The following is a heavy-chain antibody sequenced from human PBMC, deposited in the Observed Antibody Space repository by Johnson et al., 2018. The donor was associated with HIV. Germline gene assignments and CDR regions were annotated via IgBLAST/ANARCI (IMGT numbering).Heavy chain of an antibody. J-gene: IGHJ3*02. Sequence: VKLLESGGGLVQPGGSLRLSCAASGFTFSDYYMSWIRQAPGKGLEWVSYISSSGSTIYYADSVKGRFTISRDNAKNTLYLHMNSLRPDDTAVYYCAKDMGESEPEEWPSDYYVFGRDIPGPDPRGVLVGTFDIWGHGTMVTVSS. CDR3: AKDMGESEPEEWPSDYYVFGRDIPGPDPRGVLVGTFDI. CDR2: ISSSGSTI. D-gene: IGHD3-16*01. CDR1: GFTFSDYY. V-gene: IGHV3-11*04.